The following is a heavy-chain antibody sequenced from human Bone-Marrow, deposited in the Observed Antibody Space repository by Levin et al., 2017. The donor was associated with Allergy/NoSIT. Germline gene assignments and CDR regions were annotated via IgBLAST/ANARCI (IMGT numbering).Heavy chain of an antibody. Sequence: GGSLRLSCAASGFSFWHYTMNWVRQAPGKGLEWVSCISSSGDSTYYADSVKGRFTISRDNAKNSLYLQLNRLRDEDTALSYCARDPARGYYDRSGYSGDHWGQGTLVTVSS. D-gene: IGHD3-22*01. CDR3: ARDPARGYYDRSGYSGDH. CDR2: ISSSGDST. J-gene: IGHJ4*02. CDR1: GFSFWHYT. V-gene: IGHV3-48*02.